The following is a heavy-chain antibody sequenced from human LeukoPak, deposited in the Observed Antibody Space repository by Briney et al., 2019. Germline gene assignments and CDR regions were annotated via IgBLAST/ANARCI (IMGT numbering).Heavy chain of an antibody. CDR3: ARDRDGLDY. V-gene: IGHV3-7*01. D-gene: IGHD5-24*01. CDR2: LNQDGSAK. Sequence: GGSLRLSCAASGFTFSSYWMTWVRQAPGKGLEWVANLNQDGSAKYYVDSVKGRFTIPRDNAKNSLYLQMNSLRAEDTAVYYCARDRDGLDYWGQGTLVTVSS. J-gene: IGHJ4*02. CDR1: GFTFSSYW.